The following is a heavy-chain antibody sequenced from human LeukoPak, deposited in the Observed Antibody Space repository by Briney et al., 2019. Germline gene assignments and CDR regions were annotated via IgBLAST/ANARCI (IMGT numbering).Heavy chain of an antibody. CDR3: VRDIWLARQRYYYYFGLDV. CDR2: TYYKSKWFH. D-gene: IGHD6-19*01. V-gene: IGHV6-1*01. CDR1: GDSVSNSSAA. Sequence: SQTLSLTCAISGDSVSNSSAAWNWIRQSPSRGLEWLGRTYYKSKWFHDYAGSVKSRISINPDTSENQFSLHLNSVTPEDTAVYFCVRDIWLARQRYYYYFGLDVWGKGSTVTVSS. J-gene: IGHJ6*04.